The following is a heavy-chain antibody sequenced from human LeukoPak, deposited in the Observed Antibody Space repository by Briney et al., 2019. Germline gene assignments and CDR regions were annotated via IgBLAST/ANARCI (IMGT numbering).Heavy chain of an antibody. CDR1: GGSISSYY. CDR2: IYYSGST. CDR3: ASHSGYDRWFDY. Sequence: SETLSLTCTVSGGSISSYYWSWIRQPPGKGLEWIGYIYYSGSTNYNPSLKSRVTISVDTSKNQFSLKLSSVTAADTAVYYCASHSGYDRWFDYWGQGTLVTVSS. V-gene: IGHV4-59*01. J-gene: IGHJ4*02. D-gene: IGHD5-12*01.